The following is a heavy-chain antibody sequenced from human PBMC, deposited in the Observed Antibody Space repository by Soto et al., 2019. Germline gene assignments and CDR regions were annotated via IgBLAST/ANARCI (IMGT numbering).Heavy chain of an antibody. D-gene: IGHD4-17*01. Sequence: SETLSLICAVSGGSISSSNWWSWVRQPPGKGLEWIGEIYHSGSTNYNPSLKSRVTISVDKSKNQFSLKLSSVTAADTAVYYCARGDYGGNSGVHYWGQGPLVTVSP. J-gene: IGHJ4*02. V-gene: IGHV4-4*02. CDR3: ARGDYGGNSGVHY. CDR2: IYHSGST. CDR1: GGSISSSNW.